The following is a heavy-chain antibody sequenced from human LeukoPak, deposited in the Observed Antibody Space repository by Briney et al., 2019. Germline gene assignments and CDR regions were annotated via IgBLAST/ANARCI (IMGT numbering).Heavy chain of an antibody. Sequence: KPGGSLRLSCEASGFSFSGYSMNWVRQAPGKGLEWVSSVSSSSGHIYYADSVKGRFTISRDNAKNSLYLQMNTLRAEDTAVYYCARDLAHDYWGQGTLVTVSS. CDR2: VSSSSGHI. J-gene: IGHJ4*02. CDR3: ARDLAHDY. V-gene: IGHV3-21*01. CDR1: GFSFSGYS.